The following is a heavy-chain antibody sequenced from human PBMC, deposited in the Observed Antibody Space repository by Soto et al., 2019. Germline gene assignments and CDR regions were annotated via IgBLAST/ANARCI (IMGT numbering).Heavy chain of an antibody. CDR1: GYTFTSYS. CDR2: INTANGNT. J-gene: IGHJ6*02. Sequence: ASVKASCKTSGYTFTSYSIHWVRQAPGQRPEWMGWINTANGNTKYSQKFQGRVTITRDRAATTASMELNRLRSVDTAVYYCARECGDTMIRPRYGMDVWGQRTTVRVTS. D-gene: IGHD3-10*01. CDR3: ARECGDTMIRPRYGMDV. V-gene: IGHV1-3*04.